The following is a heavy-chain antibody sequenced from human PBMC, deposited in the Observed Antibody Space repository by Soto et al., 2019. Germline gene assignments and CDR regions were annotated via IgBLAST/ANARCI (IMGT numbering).Heavy chain of an antibody. V-gene: IGHV4-30-2*01. CDR3: ARVRREYDNSGPVDY. CDR2: IYYGGST. J-gene: IGHJ4*02. D-gene: IGHD3-22*01. Sequence: TLSLTCAVSGGSISSGDYSWNWIRKPPGKGLEWIGYIYYGGSTYYNPSLQSRVTMSVDRSRNQFSLKLNSVTAADTAVYYCARVRREYDNSGPVDYWGQGTLVTVSS. CDR1: GGSISSGDYS.